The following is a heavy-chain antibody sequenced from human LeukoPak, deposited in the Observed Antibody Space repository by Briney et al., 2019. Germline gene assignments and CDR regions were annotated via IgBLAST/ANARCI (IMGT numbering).Heavy chain of an antibody. J-gene: IGHJ5*02. Sequence: GGSLRLSCAASGFIFSSYGMHWVRQAPGKGLEWVSAISGSGGSTYYADSVKGRFTISRDNAKNSLYLQMNSLRAEDTAVYYCARDLGWAAAAGSTPTNWFDPWGQGTLVTVSS. D-gene: IGHD6-13*01. CDR2: ISGSGGST. CDR1: GFIFSSYG. V-gene: IGHV3-21*01. CDR3: ARDLGWAAAAGSTPTNWFDP.